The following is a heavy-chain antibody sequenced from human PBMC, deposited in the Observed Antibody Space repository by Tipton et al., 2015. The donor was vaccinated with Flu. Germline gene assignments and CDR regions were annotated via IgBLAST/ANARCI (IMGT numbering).Heavy chain of an antibody. V-gene: IGHV4-59*01. D-gene: IGHD3-22*01. J-gene: IGHJ4*02. CDR3: ARAGRYYDSSGYFSFDY. CDR2: IYYSGST. CDR1: GGSISSYY. Sequence: TLSLTCTVSGGSISSYYWSWIRQPPGKGLEWIGYIYYSGSTNYNPSLKSRVTISVDTSKNQFSLKLSSVTAADTAVYYCARAGRYYDSSGYFSFDYWGQGTLVTVSS.